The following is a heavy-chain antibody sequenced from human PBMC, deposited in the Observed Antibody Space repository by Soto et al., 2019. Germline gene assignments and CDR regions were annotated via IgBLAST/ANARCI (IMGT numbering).Heavy chain of an antibody. J-gene: IGHJ4*02. Sequence: QVQLVQSGAEVKKPGSSVKVSCKASGGTFSSYTISWVRQAPGQGLEWMGRIIPILGIANYAQKFQGRVTITADKSTSTAYMELSTLISEDPAVYYFAMKYCTSTSSYRDYWGQGTLVTVSS. CDR3: AMKYCTSTSSYRDY. CDR1: GGTFSSYT. V-gene: IGHV1-69*02. D-gene: IGHD2-2*02. CDR2: IIPILGIA.